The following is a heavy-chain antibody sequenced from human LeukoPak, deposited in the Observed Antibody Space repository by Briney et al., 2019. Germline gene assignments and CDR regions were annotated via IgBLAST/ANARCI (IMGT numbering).Heavy chain of an antibody. V-gene: IGHV4-30-4*01. D-gene: IGHD4-17*01. J-gene: IGHJ5*02. Sequence: SSETLSLTCTVVGGSISSGDYYWCWIRQPPVKGLEWIGYIYYSGSTYYNPSLKSRVTISVDTSKNQFSLKLSPVTAADTAVYNCARVSDYGGGGFDPWGQGTLVTVSS. CDR2: IYYSGST. CDR1: GGSISSGDYY. CDR3: ARVSDYGGGGFDP.